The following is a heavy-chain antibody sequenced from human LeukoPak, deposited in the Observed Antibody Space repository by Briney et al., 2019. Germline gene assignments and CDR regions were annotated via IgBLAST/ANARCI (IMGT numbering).Heavy chain of an antibody. CDR2: INHSGST. CDR1: GGSFSGYY. CDR3: ASGPHVAGPSAPARVYYYYGMDV. J-gene: IGHJ6*02. D-gene: IGHD6-19*01. V-gene: IGHV4-34*01. Sequence: SGTLSLTRAVYGGSFSGYYWSWVRQPPGKGLEWVGEINHSGSTNYNPSLNSRVIISVHPWQNHLSPQLSSVTAADTAVYYCASGPHVAGPSAPARVYYYYGMDVWGQASTLTVSS.